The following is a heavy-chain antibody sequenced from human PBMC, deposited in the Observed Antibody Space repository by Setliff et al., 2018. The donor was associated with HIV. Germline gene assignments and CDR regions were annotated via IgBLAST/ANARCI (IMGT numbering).Heavy chain of an antibody. Sequence: SETLSLTCTVSGGSISSSSYYWGWIRPPPGKGLEWIANIYYSGSTFYNPSLKSRVTMSVDTSKNQFSLKLNSVTAADTAVYFCARAPGYSYSFYFDSWGQGTLVTVSS. J-gene: IGHJ4*02. CDR1: GGSISSSSYY. CDR2: IYYSGST. D-gene: IGHD5-18*01. V-gene: IGHV4-39*07. CDR3: ARAPGYSYSFYFDS.